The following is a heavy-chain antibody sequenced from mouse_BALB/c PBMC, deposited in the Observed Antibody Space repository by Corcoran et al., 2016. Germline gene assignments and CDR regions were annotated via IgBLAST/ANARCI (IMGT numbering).Heavy chain of an antibody. D-gene: IGHD2-1*01. CDR1: GYTFTAYY. CDR2: IYPGSGNT. V-gene: IGHV1-84*02. Sequence: QIKLQQFGPELVKHGASVKISCKASGYTFTAYYKNWVKQKTGKGLEWIGWIYPGSGNTKYNEKFKGKATLTLDTSSSTAYMQLSSLTSEDTAVYFCAREYYGNSVAYWGQGTLVTVSA. J-gene: IGHJ3*01. CDR3: AREYYGNSVAY.